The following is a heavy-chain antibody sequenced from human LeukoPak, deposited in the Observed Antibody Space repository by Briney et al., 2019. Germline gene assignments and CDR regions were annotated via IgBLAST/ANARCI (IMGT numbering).Heavy chain of an antibody. CDR2: ISSPGSTT. Sequence: GGSLRLSCAASGFRFSDYYMSWIRQVPGKGLEWISYISSPGSTTYYVDSVKGRFTLSRDKAKNSLFLHMNSVRADDTPLYICASGIQPRLSWFFDLWGRGTLVSVSS. V-gene: IGHV3-11*01. CDR3: ASGIQPRLSWFFDL. J-gene: IGHJ2*01. D-gene: IGHD5-18*01. CDR1: GFRFSDYY.